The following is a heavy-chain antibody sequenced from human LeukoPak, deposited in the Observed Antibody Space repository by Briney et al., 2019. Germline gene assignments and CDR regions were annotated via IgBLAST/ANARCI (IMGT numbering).Heavy chain of an antibody. D-gene: IGHD4-23*01. CDR1: GGSISSYY. CDR2: IYTSGST. CDR3: ARVASTAVSPYNWFDP. J-gene: IGHJ5*02. V-gene: IGHV4-4*07. Sequence: PSETLSLTCTVSGGSISSYYWSWIRQPAGKGLEWIGRIYTSGSTNYNPSLKSQVTMSVDTSKNQFSLKLSSVTAADTAVYYCARVASTAVSPYNWFDPWGQGTLVTVSS.